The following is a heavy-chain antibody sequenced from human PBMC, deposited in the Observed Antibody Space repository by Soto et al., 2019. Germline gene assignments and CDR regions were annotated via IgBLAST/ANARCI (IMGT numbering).Heavy chain of an antibody. V-gene: IGHV4-59*01. J-gene: IGHJ5*02. Sequence: QVQLRESGPGLVKPSETLSLTCTVSGGSISSYYWSWIRQPPGKGLEWIGYIYYSGSTNYNPSLKSRVTISVDTSKNQFSLKLSSVTAADTAVYYCARGVRGPWGQGTLVTVSS. D-gene: IGHD3-22*01. CDR3: ARGVRGP. CDR1: GGSISSYY. CDR2: IYYSGST.